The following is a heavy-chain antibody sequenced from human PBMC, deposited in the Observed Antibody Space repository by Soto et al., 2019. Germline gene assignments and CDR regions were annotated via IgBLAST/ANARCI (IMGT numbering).Heavy chain of an antibody. V-gene: IGHV1-18*01. CDR1: GYTFTNYG. Sequence: QVQLVQSGAEVKKPGASVKVSCKTSGYTFTNYGISWVRQAPGQGLEWMGWISAYNGNTNYAQKLQGRVTMSTDTSTRTAYMQLRSLRSDDTAMYYCARDTTEGYPHDYWGQGTLITVSS. CDR3: ARDTTEGYPHDY. CDR2: ISAYNGNT. J-gene: IGHJ4*02. D-gene: IGHD1-1*01.